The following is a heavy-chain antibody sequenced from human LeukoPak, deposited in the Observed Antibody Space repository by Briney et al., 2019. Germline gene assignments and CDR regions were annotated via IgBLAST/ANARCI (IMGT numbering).Heavy chain of an antibody. CDR2: IYYRGST. J-gene: IGHJ4*02. CDR3: ARGPGKYYFDY. Sequence: SETLSLTCTVSGGSISSDYWSWIRQPPGKGLEWIGYIYYRGSTNYNPSLKSRVTISVDTSKNQFSLKLSSVTAADTAVYYRARGPGKYYFDYWGQGTLVTVSS. V-gene: IGHV4-59*12. CDR1: GGSISSDY.